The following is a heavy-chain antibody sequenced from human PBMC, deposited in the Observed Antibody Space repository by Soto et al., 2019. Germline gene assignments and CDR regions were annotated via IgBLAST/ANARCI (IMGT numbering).Heavy chain of an antibody. D-gene: IGHD6-6*01. V-gene: IGHV1-2*04. CDR2: INPNSGGT. Sequence: ASVKVSCKASGYTFTGYYMHWVRQAPGQGLEWMGWINPNSGGTNYAQKFQGWVTMTRDTSISTAYMELSRLRSDDTAVYYCARSRGSSSYYYGVDVWGQGTTVTVSS. J-gene: IGHJ6*02. CDR1: GYTFTGYY. CDR3: ARSRGSSSYYYGVDV.